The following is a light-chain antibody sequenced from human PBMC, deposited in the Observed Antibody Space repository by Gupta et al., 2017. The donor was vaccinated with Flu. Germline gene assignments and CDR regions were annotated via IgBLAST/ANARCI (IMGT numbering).Light chain of an antibody. J-gene: IGLJ3*02. CDR1: SSNIGAGYD. Sequence: QSVLTQPPPASGAPGQRVTISSTASSSNIGAGYDVHWYQQLPGTAPKLLIYGNSNRPSGVPDRFSGSKSGTSASLAITGLQAEDEADYYCQSYDSSLSWVFGGGTKLTVL. CDR3: QSYDSSLSWV. V-gene: IGLV1-40*01. CDR2: GNS.